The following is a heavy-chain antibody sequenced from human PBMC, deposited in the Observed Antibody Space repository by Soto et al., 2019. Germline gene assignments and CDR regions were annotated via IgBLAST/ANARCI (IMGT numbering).Heavy chain of an antibody. J-gene: IGHJ6*02. D-gene: IGHD4-4*01. Sequence: QVQLVQSGAEVKKPGSSVKVSCKASGGTFSSYAISWVRQAPGQGLEWMGGIIPIFGTANYAQKFQGRVTITADESTSTAYMGLSSLRSEDTAVYYCARYSNDVVPHGMDVWGQGTTVTVSS. CDR2: IIPIFGTA. V-gene: IGHV1-69*12. CDR1: GGTFSSYA. CDR3: ARYSNDVVPHGMDV.